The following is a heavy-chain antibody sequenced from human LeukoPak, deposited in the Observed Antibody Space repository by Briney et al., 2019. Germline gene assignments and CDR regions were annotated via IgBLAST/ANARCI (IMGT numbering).Heavy chain of an antibody. V-gene: IGHV3-30*02. J-gene: IGHJ4*02. Sequence: PGGSLRLSCAASGFTFSSYGMHWVRQAPGEGLEWVAFIRYDGSNKYYADSVKGRFTISRDNSKNTLYLQMNSLRAEDTAIYYCAKYSHDSSGSYDYWGQGTLVTVSS. CDR2: IRYDGSNK. D-gene: IGHD3-22*01. CDR1: GFTFSSYG. CDR3: AKYSHDSSGSYDY.